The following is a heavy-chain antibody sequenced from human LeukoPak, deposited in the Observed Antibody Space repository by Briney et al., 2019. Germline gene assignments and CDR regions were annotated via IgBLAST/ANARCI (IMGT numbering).Heavy chain of an antibody. CDR2: INPSGGST. V-gene: IGHV1-46*01. CDR3: ARSAYYDFWSGYYGSTRYFDY. Sequence: ASVKVSCKASGYTFTSYYMHWVRQAPGQGLEWMGIINPSGGSTSYAQKFQGRVTMTRDTSTSTVYMELSSLRSEGTAVYYCARSAYYDFWSGYYGSTRYFDYWGQGTLVTVSS. D-gene: IGHD3-3*01. CDR1: GYTFTSYY. J-gene: IGHJ4*02.